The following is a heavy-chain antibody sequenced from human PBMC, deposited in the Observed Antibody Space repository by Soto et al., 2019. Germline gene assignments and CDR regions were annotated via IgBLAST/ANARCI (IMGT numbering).Heavy chain of an antibody. CDR1: GDSFSNFY. CDR3: ARAPGITGTFRGHNWFDP. D-gene: IGHD1-7*01. J-gene: IGHJ5*02. Sequence: SETLSLTCTVSGDSFSNFYWSWIRQPPGKVLEWIGYFHGSGNTGYNPSLENRVSIGLGTSANQFSLKLSSVTAADTAVYYCARAPGITGTFRGHNWFDPWGQGTLVTVSS. CDR2: FHGSGNT. V-gene: IGHV4-59*12.